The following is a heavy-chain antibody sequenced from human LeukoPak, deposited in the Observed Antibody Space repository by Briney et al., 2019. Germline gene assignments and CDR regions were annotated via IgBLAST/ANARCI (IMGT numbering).Heavy chain of an antibody. V-gene: IGHV3-30*18. CDR2: ISYDGSNK. D-gene: IGHD5-12*01. CDR3: AKLNSGYDSEFDY. Sequence: GRSLRLSCAASGFTFSSYGMHWVRQAPGKGLEWVAVISYDGSNKYYADSVKGRFTISRDNYKNTLYLQMNSLRAEDTAVYYCAKLNSGYDSEFDYWGQGTLVTVSS. J-gene: IGHJ4*02. CDR1: GFTFSSYG.